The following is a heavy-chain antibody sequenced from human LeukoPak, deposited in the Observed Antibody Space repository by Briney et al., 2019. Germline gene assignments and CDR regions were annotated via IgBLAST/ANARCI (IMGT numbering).Heavy chain of an antibody. D-gene: IGHD6-19*01. CDR3: ARQQGEAVAGRYNYYYMDV. CDR2: IYYSGST. Sequence: PSETLSLACTVSGGSISSYYWSWIRQPPGKGLEWIGYIYYSGSTNYNPSLKSRVTISVDTSKNQFSLKLSSVTAADTAAYYCARQQGEAVAGRYNYYYMDVWGKGTTVTVSS. V-gene: IGHV4-59*08. CDR1: GGSISSYY. J-gene: IGHJ6*03.